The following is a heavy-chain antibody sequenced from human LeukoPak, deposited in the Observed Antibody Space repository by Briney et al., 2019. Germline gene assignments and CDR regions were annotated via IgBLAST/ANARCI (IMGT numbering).Heavy chain of an antibody. CDR3: ARELKTPVSIYYFDY. CDR2: ISAYIGNT. V-gene: IGHV1-18*01. D-gene: IGHD5/OR15-5a*01. Sequence: GASVKVSCKASGYNLTNYGINWVRQAPGQGLGWMGWISAYIGNTVHAQKFQGRLTMTTDTSTSTAYMELRSLGSDDTAVYYCARELKTPVSIYYFDYWGQGTLVTVSS. J-gene: IGHJ4*02. CDR1: GYNLTNYG.